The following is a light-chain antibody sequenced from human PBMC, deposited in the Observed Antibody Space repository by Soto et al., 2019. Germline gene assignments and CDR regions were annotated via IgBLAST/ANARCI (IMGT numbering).Light chain of an antibody. V-gene: IGLV2-23*01. CDR3: CSYAGSNTWV. Sequence: QSAPTQPASVSGSPGQSITISCTGTSNDVGGYNLVSWYQQHPGKAPKLMIYEGSKRPSGVSNRFSGSKSGSTASLTISGLQAEDEADYYCCSYAGSNTWVFGGGTQLTVL. J-gene: IGLJ3*02. CDR1: SNDVGGYNL. CDR2: EGS.